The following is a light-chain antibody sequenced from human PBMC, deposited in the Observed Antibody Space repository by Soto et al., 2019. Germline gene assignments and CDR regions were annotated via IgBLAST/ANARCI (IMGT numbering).Light chain of an antibody. V-gene: IGLV2-23*02. Sequence: HSVLTQPASVSGSPGQSITISCTGTSSNVGSYKLVSWYQQHPGKAPKLMIYEVSNRPSGVSNRFSGSTSGNTASLPFSGLQAEDEADYYCVSFAGGTYVFGTGTKVTVL. CDR1: SSNVGSYKL. J-gene: IGLJ1*01. CDR3: VSFAGGTYV. CDR2: EVS.